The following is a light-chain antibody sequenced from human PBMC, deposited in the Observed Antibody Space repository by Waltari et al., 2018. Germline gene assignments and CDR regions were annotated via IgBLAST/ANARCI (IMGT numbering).Light chain of an antibody. CDR1: QKVGSN. CDR2: VAS. CDR3: QQYNNWPRT. Sequence: EVVMTQSPVTLSVSPGERATLSCRASQKVGSNLAWYHQKPGQAPTRLVYVASTRATGIPARFSGSGSGTEFTLTISSLQSEDFAVYYCQQYNNWPRTFGQGTTVEIK. J-gene: IGKJ1*01. V-gene: IGKV3-15*01.